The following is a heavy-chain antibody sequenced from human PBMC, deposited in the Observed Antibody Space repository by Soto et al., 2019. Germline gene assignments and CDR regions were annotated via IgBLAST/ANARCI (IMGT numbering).Heavy chain of an antibody. CDR1: GFTFSSYS. J-gene: IGHJ4*02. CDR2: ISSSSSYI. D-gene: IGHD4-17*01. V-gene: IGHV3-21*01. Sequence: EVQLVESGGGLVKPGGSMRLSCAASGFTFSSYSMNWVRQAPGKGLEWVSSISSSSSYIYYADSVKGRFTISRDNAKNSLYLQMNSLRAEDTAVYYCANVEIPDYGDYVPGFDYWGQGTLVTVSS. CDR3: ANVEIPDYGDYVPGFDY.